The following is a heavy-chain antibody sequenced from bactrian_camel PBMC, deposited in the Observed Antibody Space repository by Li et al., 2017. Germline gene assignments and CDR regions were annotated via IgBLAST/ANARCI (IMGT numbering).Heavy chain of an antibody. D-gene: IGHD3*01. V-gene: IGHV3S6*01. CDR3: ATGVYCAHELSPDEYDV. J-gene: IGHJ4*01. Sequence: HVQLVESGGGLVQPGESLRLSCVASGITFSRHDMSWVRQAPGKEVEWVAGITSLPSLFRAASYADSVKGRFTISRDAAKTTLYLQMNDLKFEDSAMYYCATGVYCAHELSPDEYDVWGPGTQVTVS. CDR1: GITFSRHD. CDR2: ITSLPSLFRAA.